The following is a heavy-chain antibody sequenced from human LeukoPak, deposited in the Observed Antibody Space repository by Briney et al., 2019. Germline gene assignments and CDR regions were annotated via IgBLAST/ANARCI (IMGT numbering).Heavy chain of an antibody. V-gene: IGHV3-21*01. CDR2: ISSSSSSYI. CDR3: ARVRKYCTNGVCSRYYFDY. D-gene: IGHD2-8*01. Sequence: GGSLRLSCAASGFTFSSYSMNWVRQAPGKELEWVSSISSSSSSYIYYADSVKGRFTISRDNAKNSLYLQMNSLRAEDTAVYYCARVRKYCTNGVCSRYYFDYWGQGTLVTVSS. J-gene: IGHJ4*02. CDR1: GFTFSSYS.